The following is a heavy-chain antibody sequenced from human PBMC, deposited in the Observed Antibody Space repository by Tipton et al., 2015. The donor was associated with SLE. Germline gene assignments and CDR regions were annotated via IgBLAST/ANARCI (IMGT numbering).Heavy chain of an antibody. CDR3: ASSEGTGSAPFDY. V-gene: IGHV4-59*11. Sequence: TLSLTCTVSGGSISSHYWSWIRQPPGKGLEWIGYIYYSGSTNYNPSLKSRVTISVDTSKNQFSLKLSSVTAADTAVYYCASSEGTGSAPFDYWGQGTLVTVSS. J-gene: IGHJ4*02. D-gene: IGHD3-10*01. CDR2: IYYSGST. CDR1: GGSISSHY.